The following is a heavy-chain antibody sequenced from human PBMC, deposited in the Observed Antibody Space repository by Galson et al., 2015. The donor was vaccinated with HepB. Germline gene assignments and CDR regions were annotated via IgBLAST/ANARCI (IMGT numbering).Heavy chain of an antibody. D-gene: IGHD4-17*01. V-gene: IGHV3-30*04. CDR3: ARGPPRTVTTGRTGMDV. CDR1: GFTFSSYA. CDR2: ISYDGSNK. Sequence: SLRLSCAASGFTFSSYAMHWVRQAPGKGLEWVAVISYDGSNKYYADSVKGRFTISRDNSKNTLYLQMNSLRAEDTAVYYCARGPPRTVTTGRTGMDVWGQGTTVTVSS. J-gene: IGHJ6*02.